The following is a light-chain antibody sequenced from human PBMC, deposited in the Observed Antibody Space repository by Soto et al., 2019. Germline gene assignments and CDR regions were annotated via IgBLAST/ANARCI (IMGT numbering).Light chain of an antibody. J-gene: IGKJ1*01. CDR3: QQRSNWPRT. CDR2: DDS. CDR1: QSVSSY. V-gene: IGKV3-11*01. Sequence: IVLTQSPATLSLSPGERATLSCRASQSVSSYLAWYQQKPGQAPRLLIYDDSNRATGIPARFSGSGSGTDFTLTISSLQPEDFAVYYCQQRSNWPRTFGQGTKV.